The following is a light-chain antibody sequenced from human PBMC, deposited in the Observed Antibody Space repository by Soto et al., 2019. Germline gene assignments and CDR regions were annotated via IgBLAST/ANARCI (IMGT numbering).Light chain of an antibody. V-gene: IGKV1-17*03. CDR1: HDISRF. CDR3: LQHNNYPYT. CDR2: DTS. J-gene: IGKJ2*01. Sequence: DVQMTQSPSAMSASVGDRVTITCRASHDISRFVAWFQQKPGKAPERLIYDTSSLQPGVPSRFSGSGSGTDFTLAISGRQPEDFATYYCLQHNNYPYTFGQGTKLEIK.